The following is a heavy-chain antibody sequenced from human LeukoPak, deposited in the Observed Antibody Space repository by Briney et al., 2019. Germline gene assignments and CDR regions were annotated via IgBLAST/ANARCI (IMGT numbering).Heavy chain of an antibody. V-gene: IGHV1-69*05. CDR2: IIPIFGTA. Sequence: AVKVSCKASGGTFSSYAISWVRQAPGQGLEWMGGIIPIFGTANYAQKFQGRVTITTDESTSTAYMELSSLRSEDTAVYYCASLVRRAVAGLGAGYYYYYMDVWGKGTTVTVSS. J-gene: IGHJ6*03. CDR3: ASLVRRAVAGLGAGYYYYYMDV. CDR1: GGTFSSYA. D-gene: IGHD6-19*01.